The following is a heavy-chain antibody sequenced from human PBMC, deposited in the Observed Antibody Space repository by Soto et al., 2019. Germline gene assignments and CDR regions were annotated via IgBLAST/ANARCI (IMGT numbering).Heavy chain of an antibody. CDR1: GGSISSYY. J-gene: IGHJ6*03. CDR3: ARLDDILTGYSPPKVMDV. D-gene: IGHD3-9*01. V-gene: IGHV4-59*08. Sequence: SETLSLTCTVSGGSISSYYWSWIRQPPGKGLEWIGYIYYSGSTNYNPSLKSRVTISVDTSKNQFSLKLSSVTAADTAVYYCARLDDILTGYSPPKVMDVWGKGTTVTVSS. CDR2: IYYSGST.